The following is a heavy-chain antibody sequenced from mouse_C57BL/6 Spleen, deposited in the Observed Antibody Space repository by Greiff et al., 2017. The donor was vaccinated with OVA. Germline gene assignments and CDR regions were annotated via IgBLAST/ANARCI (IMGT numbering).Heavy chain of an antibody. V-gene: IGHV14-3*01. CDR1: GFNIKNTY. CDR2: IDPANGNT. Sequence: VQLQQSVAELVRPGASVKLSCTASGFNIKNTYMHWVKQRPEQGLEWIGRIDPANGNTKYAPKFPGKATITADTSSNTAYLQLSSLTSEDTAIYYCPYYYGSSSYWYFDVWGTGTTVTVSS. D-gene: IGHD1-1*01. J-gene: IGHJ1*03. CDR3: PYYYGSSSYWYFDV.